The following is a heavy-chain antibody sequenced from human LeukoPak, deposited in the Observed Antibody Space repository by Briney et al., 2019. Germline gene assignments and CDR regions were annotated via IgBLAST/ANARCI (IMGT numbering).Heavy chain of an antibody. CDR3: ATRYCSSTSCYRAPWFDP. CDR2: FDPEDGET. CDR1: GYTLTELS. Sequence: ASVKVSCKVSGYTLTELSMHWVRQAPGKGLEWMGGFDPEDGETIYAQKFQGRVTMTEDTSTDRAYMEWSSLRSEDTAVYYCATRYCSSTSCYRAPWFDPWGQGTLVTVSS. V-gene: IGHV1-24*01. D-gene: IGHD2-2*01. J-gene: IGHJ5*02.